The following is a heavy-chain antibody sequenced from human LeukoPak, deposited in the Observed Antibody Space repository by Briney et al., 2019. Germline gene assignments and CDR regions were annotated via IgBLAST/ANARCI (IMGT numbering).Heavy chain of an antibody. CDR3: ARVGDDY. Sequence: ASVKVSCKASGYTFTGYYMHLVRQDPGHWLEWIGRINPNSGGTNYAQKFQGRVTMTRDTSISTAYMELSRLRSDDTAVYYCARVGDDYWGQGTLVTVSS. CDR2: INPNSGGT. V-gene: IGHV1-2*06. CDR1: GYTFTGYY. J-gene: IGHJ4*02. D-gene: IGHD3-10*01.